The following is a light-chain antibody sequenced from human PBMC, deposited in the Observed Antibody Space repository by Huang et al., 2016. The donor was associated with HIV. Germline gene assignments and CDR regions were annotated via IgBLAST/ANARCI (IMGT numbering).Light chain of an antibody. J-gene: IGKJ4*01. Sequence: DIQLTQSPSSLSASVGDRVTITCRASQSISTFFNWYQQKPGKAPNLLIYTASTLQSGVPSRFSGSGSGTQFTLTISSLQPDDFATYYCHQSYSTPLSFGGGTKVEIK. CDR3: HQSYSTPLS. V-gene: IGKV1-39*01. CDR1: QSISTF. CDR2: TAS.